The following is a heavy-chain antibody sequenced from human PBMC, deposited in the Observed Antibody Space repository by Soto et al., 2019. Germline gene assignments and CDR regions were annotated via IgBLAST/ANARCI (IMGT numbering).Heavy chain of an antibody. D-gene: IGHD3-3*01. V-gene: IGHV7-4-1*01. CDR3: ARGRLDTIFGVVIIEFDP. J-gene: IGHJ5*02. CDR2: INTNTGNP. CDR1: GYTFTSYA. Sequence: ASVKVSCKASGYTFTSYAMNWVRQAPGQGLEWMGWINTNTGNPTYAQGFTGRFVFSLDTSVSTAYLQICSLKAEDTAVYYCARGRLDTIFGVVIIEFDPWGQGTLVTVSS.